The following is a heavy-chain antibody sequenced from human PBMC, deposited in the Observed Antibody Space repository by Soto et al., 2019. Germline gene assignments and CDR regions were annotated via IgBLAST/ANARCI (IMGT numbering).Heavy chain of an antibody. V-gene: IGHV3-30*18. J-gene: IGHJ6*02. CDR3: AKRDPPMSLDV. Sequence: QVQLVESGGGVVQPGRSLRLSCAASGFAVSNYGLHWVRQAPGKWRDWVAVISYDGSSKYYADSVKGRFTIARDNSKNTLYLQMNSLRAEDTAVYYCAKRDPPMSLDVLGPVPTVTVSS. CDR2: ISYDGSSK. CDR1: GFAVSNYG. D-gene: IGHD5-18*01.